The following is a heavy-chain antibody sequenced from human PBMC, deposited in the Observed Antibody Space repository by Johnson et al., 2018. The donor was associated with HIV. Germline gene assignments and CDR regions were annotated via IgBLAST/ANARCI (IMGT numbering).Heavy chain of an antibody. Sequence: QVQLVESGGGVVQPGRSLRLSCAASGFTFSSYAMHWVRQAPGKGLEWVAVISYDGSNKYYADSVKGRFPISRDNAKKSLYLQMNSLRAEDTALYFCTRDQDYSDSSGYYRGVRAFDIWGQGTMVTISS. V-gene: IGHV3-30*04. CDR1: GFTFSSYA. CDR2: ISYDGSNK. CDR3: TRDQDYSDSSGYYRGVRAFDI. J-gene: IGHJ3*02. D-gene: IGHD3-22*01.